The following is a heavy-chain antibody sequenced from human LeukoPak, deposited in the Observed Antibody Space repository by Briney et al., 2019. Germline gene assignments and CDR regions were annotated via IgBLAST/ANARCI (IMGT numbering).Heavy chain of an antibody. D-gene: IGHD6-13*01. Sequence: PSETLSLTCTVSGGSISSYYWSWIRQPAGKGLKWIGRIYTSGSTNYNPSLKSRVTMSVDTSKNQFPLKLSSVTAADTAVYYCARDRRRAAAGTGPSYYYYYGMDVWGQGTTVTVSS. J-gene: IGHJ6*02. CDR1: GGSISSYY. CDR2: IYTSGST. CDR3: ARDRRRAAAGTGPSYYYYYGMDV. V-gene: IGHV4-4*07.